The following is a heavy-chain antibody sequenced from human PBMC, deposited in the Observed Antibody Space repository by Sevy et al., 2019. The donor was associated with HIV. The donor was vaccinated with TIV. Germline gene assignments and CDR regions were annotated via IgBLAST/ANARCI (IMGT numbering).Heavy chain of an antibody. D-gene: IGHD1-1*01. J-gene: IGHJ6*02. CDR1: GYTFTSYG. Sequence: ASVKVSCEASGYTFTSYGISWVRQAPGQGLEWMGWISAYNGNTNYAQKLQGRVTMTTDTSTSTAYMELRSLRSDDTAVYYCARELERDYYYYGMDVWGQGTTVTVSS. CDR3: ARELERDYYYYGMDV. V-gene: IGHV1-18*01. CDR2: ISAYNGNT.